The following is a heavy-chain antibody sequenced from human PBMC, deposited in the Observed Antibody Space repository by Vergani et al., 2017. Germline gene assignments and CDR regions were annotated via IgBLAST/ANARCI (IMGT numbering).Heavy chain of an antibody. Sequence: VQLVPSGAEVKKPRASLRISCKGSGYSFTSYWISWVRQAPGQGLEWMGWISAYNGNTNYAQKLQGRVTMTTDTSTSTAYMELRSLRSDDTAVYYCARDWSYGFDYWGQGTLVTVSS. CDR1: GYSFTSYW. D-gene: IGHD4-17*01. CDR3: ARDWSYGFDY. CDR2: ISAYNGNT. V-gene: IGHV1-18*04. J-gene: IGHJ4*02.